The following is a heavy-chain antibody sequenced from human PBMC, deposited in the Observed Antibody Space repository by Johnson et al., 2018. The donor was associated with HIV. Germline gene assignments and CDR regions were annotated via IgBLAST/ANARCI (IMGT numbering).Heavy chain of an antibody. J-gene: IGHJ3*01. Sequence: VQLVESGGGVLRPGASLRLSCEGFGFIFDDYGLNWVRQAPGKGLEWVAGITCNGGITGYADSVKGRCTISRDNDKSSVYMQMNNLRAEDTAFYYCARGDSGSVSVDLWGQGTMVTVSS. D-gene: IGHD1-26*01. V-gene: IGHV3-20*04. CDR3: ARGDSGSVSVDL. CDR1: GFIFDDYG. CDR2: ITCNGGIT.